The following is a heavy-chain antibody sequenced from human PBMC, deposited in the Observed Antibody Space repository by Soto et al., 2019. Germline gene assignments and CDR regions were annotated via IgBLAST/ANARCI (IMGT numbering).Heavy chain of an antibody. CDR2: IYYSGST. V-gene: IGHV4-30-4*01. J-gene: IGHJ5*02. CDR3: VREVVAANEAWFEP. Sequence: SETLSLTCTFSVVSISSGDYYWSWIRQPPGKGLEWIGYIYYSGSTYYNPSLKSRLTVSVDTSKNQFSLKLSSVTAADTAVYYCVREVVAANEAWFEPWGQGTLVTVSS. CDR1: VVSISSGDYY. D-gene: IGHD2-15*01.